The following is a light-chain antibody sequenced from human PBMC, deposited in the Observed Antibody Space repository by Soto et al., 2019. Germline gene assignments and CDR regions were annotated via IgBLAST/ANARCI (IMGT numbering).Light chain of an antibody. V-gene: IGKV2-28*01. Sequence: IVMTQSPLSLPVTPGEPASISCRSSQSLLHSNGYNYLDWYLQKPGQSPQLLIYLGSNRASGVPDMFSGSGSGTDFTLKISRVEAEDVGVYYCMQALQTPTFGQGTRLEIK. J-gene: IGKJ5*01. CDR1: QSLLHSNGYNY. CDR3: MQALQTPT. CDR2: LGS.